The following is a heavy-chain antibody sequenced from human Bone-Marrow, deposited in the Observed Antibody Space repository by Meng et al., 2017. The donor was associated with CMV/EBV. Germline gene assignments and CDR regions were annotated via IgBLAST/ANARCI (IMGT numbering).Heavy chain of an antibody. CDR3: ARGRVTLRSNPVGWFDP. J-gene: IGHJ5*02. D-gene: IGHD3-3*01. CDR1: GYTFTGYY. V-gene: IGHV1-2*02. Sequence: ASVKVSCKASGYTFTGYYMHWVRQAPGQGLEWMGWINPNSGGTNYAQKFQGRVTMTRDTSISTAYMELSRLRSDDTAVYYCARGRVTLRSNPVGWFDPWGQGTLVTVSS. CDR2: INPNSGGT.